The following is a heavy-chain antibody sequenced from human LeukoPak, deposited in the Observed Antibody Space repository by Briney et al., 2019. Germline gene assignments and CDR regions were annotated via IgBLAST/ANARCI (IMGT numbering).Heavy chain of an antibody. CDR2: ISGSGGST. CDR3: AKDGIIAVAGTMDY. D-gene: IGHD6-19*01. CDR1: GFTFSSYA. Sequence: GGSLRLSCAASGFTFSSYAMSWVRPAPGKGLEWVSAISGSGGSTYYADSVKGRFTISRDNSKKTLYLQMNSLRAEDTAVYYCAKDGIIAVAGTMDYWGQGTLVTVSS. J-gene: IGHJ4*02. V-gene: IGHV3-23*01.